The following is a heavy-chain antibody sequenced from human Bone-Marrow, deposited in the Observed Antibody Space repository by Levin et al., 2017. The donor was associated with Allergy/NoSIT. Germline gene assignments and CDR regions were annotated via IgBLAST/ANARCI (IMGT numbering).Heavy chain of an antibody. J-gene: IGHJ4*02. Sequence: GGSLRLSCAASGFTFSTYTMAWVRQAPGKGLEWVSDINSSGGSTYYADSVKGRFTISRDNSKNTLYLQMNSLRVEDTAVYYCAKAGSISWYDYWGQGTLVTVSS. CDR1: GFTFSTYT. CDR2: INSSGGST. D-gene: IGHD6-13*01. V-gene: IGHV3-23*01. CDR3: AKAGSISWYDY.